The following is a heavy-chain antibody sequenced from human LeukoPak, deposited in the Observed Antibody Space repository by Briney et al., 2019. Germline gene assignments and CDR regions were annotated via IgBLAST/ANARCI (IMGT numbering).Heavy chain of an antibody. J-gene: IGHJ4*02. D-gene: IGHD2-15*01. V-gene: IGHV3-30*02. Sequence: GGSLRLSCAASGFTFSSYGMHWVRQAPGKGLELVAFIRYDGSNKYYVDSVKGRFTISRDNSKNTLYLQMNSLRAEDTAVYYCAKDFDCSGGSCHPFDYWGQGTLVTVSS. CDR2: IRYDGSNK. CDR1: GFTFSSYG. CDR3: AKDFDCSGGSCHPFDY.